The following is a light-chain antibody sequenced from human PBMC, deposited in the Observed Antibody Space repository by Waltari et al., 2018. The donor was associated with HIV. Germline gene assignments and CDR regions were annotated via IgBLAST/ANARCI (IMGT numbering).Light chain of an antibody. CDR3: SSYAGTSNFVL. CDR1: SSVVGAYNY. Sequence: QSALTQPRSVSESPGQSVTISCPGTSSVVGAYNYVSWYQQHPGRAPKFIIYNVSERPSGVPDRFSGSKSGNTASLTSSGLQAEDEADYYCSSYAGTSNFVLFGGGTKLTVL. CDR2: NVS. V-gene: IGLV2-11*01. J-gene: IGLJ2*01.